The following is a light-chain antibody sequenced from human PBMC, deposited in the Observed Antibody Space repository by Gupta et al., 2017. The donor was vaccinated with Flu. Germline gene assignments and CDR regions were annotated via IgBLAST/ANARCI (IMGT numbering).Light chain of an antibody. CDR3: SSYTLTRTASIAWV. V-gene: IGLV2-14*01. CDR1: ISDVGGYNR. CDR2: EVN. J-gene: IGLJ3*02. Sequence: QSALTQPASVSGSPGQSITISCTGTISDVGGYNRVSWYQQHPGKAPKLNIYEVNSRPSGGSTRFAGSKSGNTASLTISGLQADDEADYYCSSYTLTRTASIAWVFGGGTKLTVL.